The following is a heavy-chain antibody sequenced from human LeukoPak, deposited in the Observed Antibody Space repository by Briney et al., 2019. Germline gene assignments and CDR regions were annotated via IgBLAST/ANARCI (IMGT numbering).Heavy chain of an antibody. D-gene: IGHD3-22*01. CDR3: ARESGHYYDSSGSIDY. CDR2: IYTSGST. J-gene: IGHJ4*02. CDR1: GGSISSGSYY. V-gene: IGHV4-61*02. Sequence: PSQTLSLTCTVSGGSISSGSYYWSWIRQPAGKGLEWIGRIYTSGSTNYNPSLKSRVTISVDTSKNQFSLKLSSVTAAATAVYYCARESGHYYDSSGSIDYWGQGTLVTVSS.